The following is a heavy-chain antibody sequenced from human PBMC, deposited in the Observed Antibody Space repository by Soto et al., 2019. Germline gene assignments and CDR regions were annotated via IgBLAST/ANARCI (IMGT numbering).Heavy chain of an antibody. V-gene: IGHV3-30*03. D-gene: IGHD3-22*01. J-gene: IGHJ4*01. CDR2: IYYDGSNK. CDR3: ASLAPFYYYCSSYSFDY. Sequence: GGSLRLSCEASGFTFSSYGMNWVRQAPGKGLEWVAVIYYDGSNKYYADSVKGRFTISRDNSKNTLYLQMNRRRAEDTAVYYYASLAPFYYYCSSYSFDYWGQGTPVTVSS. CDR1: GFTFSSYG.